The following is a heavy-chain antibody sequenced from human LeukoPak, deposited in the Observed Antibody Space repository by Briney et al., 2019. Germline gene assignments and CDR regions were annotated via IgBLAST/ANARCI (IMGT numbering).Heavy chain of an antibody. V-gene: IGHV4-31*03. D-gene: IGHD3-10*01. J-gene: IGHJ6*02. CDR2: IYYSGST. CDR1: GGSISSGGYY. Sequence: SETLSLTCTVSGGSISSGGYYWSWIRQHPGKGLEWIGYIYYSGSTYHNPSLKSRVTISVDTSKNQFSLKLSSVTAADTAVYYCARVWSYYGMDVWGQGTTVTVSS. CDR3: ARVWSYYGMDV.